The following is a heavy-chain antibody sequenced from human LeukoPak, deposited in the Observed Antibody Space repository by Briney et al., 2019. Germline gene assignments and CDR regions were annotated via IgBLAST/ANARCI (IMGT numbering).Heavy chain of an antibody. J-gene: IGHJ4*02. CDR2: INTNTGNP. CDR3: TRDRYQNAFFRLFGH. V-gene: IGHV7-4-1*02. D-gene: IGHD3/OR15-3a*01. CDR1: GYTFTNYG. Sequence: GASVKVSCKASGYTFTNYGMSWVRQAPGQGLEWMGWINTNTGNPTYAQGSTGRFAFSLDTSVSTAYLHISSLTAEDTAVYYCTRDRYQNAFFRLFGHWGQGTLVTASS.